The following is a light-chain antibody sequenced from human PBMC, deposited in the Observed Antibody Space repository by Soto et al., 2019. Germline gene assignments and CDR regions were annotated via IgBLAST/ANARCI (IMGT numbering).Light chain of an antibody. CDR3: QQSYSSPRT. CDR2: LAS. Sequence: DIQMTQSPSSLSASIGYRVTIICLASQIINTYLNWYQQKPGKAPKLLIYLASRLQSGVPSRFSGSGSGTDFTLAISSLQPEDFATYYCQQSYSSPRTFGQGTKVDIK. V-gene: IGKV1-39*01. CDR1: QIINTY. J-gene: IGKJ1*01.